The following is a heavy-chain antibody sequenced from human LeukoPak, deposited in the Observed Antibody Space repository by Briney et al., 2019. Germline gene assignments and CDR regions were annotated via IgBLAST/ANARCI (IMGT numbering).Heavy chain of an antibody. CDR2: ISAYNGNT. CDR3: ARPSLWFGELLPFDP. Sequence: ASVKVSCKASGYTFTSYGINWVRQAPGQGLEWMGWISAYNGNTNYAQNLQGRVTMTTDTSTSTAYMELRSLRSDDTAVYYCARPSLWFGELLPFDPWGQGTLVTVSS. CDR1: GYTFTSYG. J-gene: IGHJ5*02. V-gene: IGHV1-18*01. D-gene: IGHD3-10*01.